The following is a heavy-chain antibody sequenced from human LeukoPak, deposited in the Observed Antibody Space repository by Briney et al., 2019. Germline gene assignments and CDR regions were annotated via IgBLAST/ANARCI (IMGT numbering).Heavy chain of an antibody. CDR3: AKGETYYYDSSGYQN. CDR2: ISGSGGST. J-gene: IGHJ4*02. D-gene: IGHD3-22*01. Sequence: AGGSLRLSCVASGFTFSRFEMNWVRQAPGKGLEWVSAISGSGGSTYYADSVKGRFTISRDNSKNTLYLQMNSLRAEDTAVYYCAKGETYYYDSSGYQNWGQGTLVTVSS. CDR1: GFTFSRFE. V-gene: IGHV3-23*01.